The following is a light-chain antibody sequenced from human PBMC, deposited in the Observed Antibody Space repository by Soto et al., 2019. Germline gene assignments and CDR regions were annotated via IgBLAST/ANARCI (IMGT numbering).Light chain of an antibody. J-gene: IGLJ1*01. CDR3: TSHSSSGTLAV. CDR2: VVS. CDR1: SSDIGGSNW. Sequence: QSALTQPASVSGSPGQSITISCNGTSSDIGGSNWVSWYQQHPGRAPKLIIFVVSGRPSGVSDRFSGSRSDNTASLTIAGLQAEVEAYYYCTSHSSSGTLAVFGTGTKLTVL. V-gene: IGLV2-14*01.